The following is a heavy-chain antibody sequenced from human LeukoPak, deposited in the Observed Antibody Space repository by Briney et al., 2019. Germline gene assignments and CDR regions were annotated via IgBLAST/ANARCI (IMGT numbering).Heavy chain of an antibody. Sequence: PGGSLRLSCAASGFTFSSYGMHWVRQAPSKGLEWVAFIRYDGSNKYYADSVKGRFTISRDNSKNTLNLQMNSLRAEDTAVYYCAKQMTTGYYFYYMDVWGKGTTVTVSS. CDR3: AKQMTTGYYFYYMDV. D-gene: IGHD4-11*01. V-gene: IGHV3-30*02. J-gene: IGHJ6*03. CDR2: IRYDGSNK. CDR1: GFTFSSYG.